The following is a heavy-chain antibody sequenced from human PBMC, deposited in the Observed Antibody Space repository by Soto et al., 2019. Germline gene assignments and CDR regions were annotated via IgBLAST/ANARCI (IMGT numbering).Heavy chain of an antibody. CDR1: GFTFSSYA. J-gene: IGHJ5*02. CDR2: ISGSGGST. Sequence: GGSLRLSCAASGFTFSSYAMSWVRQAPGKGLEWVSAISGSGGSTYYADSVKGRFTIPRDNSKNTLYLQMNSLRAEDTAVYYCAKVPIVVVPAAIPNWFDPWGQGNLVTVSS. CDR3: AKVPIVVVPAAIPNWFDP. D-gene: IGHD2-2*01. V-gene: IGHV3-23*01.